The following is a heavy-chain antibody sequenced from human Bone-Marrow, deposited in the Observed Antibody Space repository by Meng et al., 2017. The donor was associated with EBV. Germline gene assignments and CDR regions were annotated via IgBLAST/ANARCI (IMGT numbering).Heavy chain of an antibody. CDR3: ASESGRGFTPDY. J-gene: IGHJ4*02. Sequence: QVQLVQSGAEVXXXXXXVKXSCKTSGGTFRSDAISWVRQAPGQGLEWMGGLIPMSDAPHYAQKFQGRVTITADESTSTHYMDLSGLRSEDTAVYYCASESGRGFTPDYWGQGTLVTVS. V-gene: IGHV1-69*01. CDR1: GGTFRSDA. D-gene: IGHD3-10*01. CDR2: LIPMSDAP.